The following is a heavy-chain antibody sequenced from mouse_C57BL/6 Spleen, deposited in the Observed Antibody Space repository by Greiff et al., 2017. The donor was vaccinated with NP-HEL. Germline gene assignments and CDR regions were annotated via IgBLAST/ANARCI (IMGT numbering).Heavy chain of an antibody. CDR1: GFNFKDYY. D-gene: IGHD2-3*01. CDR3: TTDDGYSALAY. Sequence: EVQLQQSGAELVRPGASVKLSCTASGFNFKDYYMHWVKQRPEQGLEWIGRIDPEDGDTEYAPKFQGKATMTADTSSNTAYLQLSSLTSEDTAVYYCTTDDGYSALAYWGQGTLVTVSA. V-gene: IGHV14-1*01. CDR2: IDPEDGDT. J-gene: IGHJ3*01.